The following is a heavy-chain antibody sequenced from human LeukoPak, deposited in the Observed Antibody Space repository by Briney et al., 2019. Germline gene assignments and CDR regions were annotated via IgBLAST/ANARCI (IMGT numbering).Heavy chain of an antibody. Sequence: GGSLRLSCAASGFTFDDYGMSWVRQAPGKGLEWVSAINWNGGSTGYADSVKGRFTISRDNAKNSLYLQMNSLRAEDTALYYCARAHGYCSGGSCSRHYFDYWGQGTLVTVSS. J-gene: IGHJ4*02. V-gene: IGHV3-20*04. CDR1: GFTFDDYG. CDR3: ARAHGYCSGGSCSRHYFDY. D-gene: IGHD2-15*01. CDR2: INWNGGST.